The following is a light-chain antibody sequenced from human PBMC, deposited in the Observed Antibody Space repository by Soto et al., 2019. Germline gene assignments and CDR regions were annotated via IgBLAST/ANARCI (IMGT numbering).Light chain of an antibody. Sequence: DIQMTQSPSFVPASVGDRVTITCRASQDISTWLAWYQQKPGRAPNLLIYTASTLQSGVPSRFSGSGSGTDFTLTISSLQPEDFATYYCQQANRFPYTFGQGTKLEIK. CDR1: QDISTW. J-gene: IGKJ2*01. V-gene: IGKV1-12*01. CDR2: TAS. CDR3: QQANRFPYT.